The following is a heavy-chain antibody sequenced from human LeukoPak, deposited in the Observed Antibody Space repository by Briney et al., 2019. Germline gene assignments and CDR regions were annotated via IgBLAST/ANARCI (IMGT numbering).Heavy chain of an antibody. D-gene: IGHD2-2*01. CDR1: GYTFTSYY. Sequence: GASVKVSCKASGYTFTSYYMHWVRQAPGQGLEWMGIINPSGGSTSYAQKFQGRVTMTRDTSTSTVCMELSSLRSEDTAVYYCARKKPIVVVPAARVDYGMDVWGQGTTVTVSS. J-gene: IGHJ6*02. CDR2: INPSGGST. V-gene: IGHV1-46*01. CDR3: ARKKPIVVVPAARVDYGMDV.